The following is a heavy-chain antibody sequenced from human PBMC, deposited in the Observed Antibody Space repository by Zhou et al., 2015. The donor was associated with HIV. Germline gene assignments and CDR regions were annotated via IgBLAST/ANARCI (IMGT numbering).Heavy chain of an antibody. D-gene: IGHD6-6*01. Sequence: QMQLVQSGPEVKKPGTSVKVSCKASGFTFTSSAVQWVRQARGQRLEWIGWIVVGSGNTNYAQKFQDRVTITADRSSSTAYMELRSLRSEDTALYYCARDRGGAARPDWRYFDLWGRGTLVTVSS. V-gene: IGHV1-58*01. CDR3: ARDRGGAARPDWRYFDL. CDR1: GFTFTSSA. J-gene: IGHJ2*01. CDR2: IVVGSGNT.